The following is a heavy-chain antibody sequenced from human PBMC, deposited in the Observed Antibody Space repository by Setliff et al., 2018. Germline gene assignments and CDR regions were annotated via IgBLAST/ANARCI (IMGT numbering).Heavy chain of an antibody. J-gene: IGHJ6*03. CDR3: ARVSGFLYMDV. D-gene: IGHD3-3*01. CDR1: NGSLNRNGYY. CDR2: VYHRGTT. Sequence: SETLSLTCTVSNGSLNRNGYYWAWVRQPPGKGLEWIASVYHRGTTYYNPSLKSRVTTSVDASKRQFSLKLTSVTAADTAVYYCARVSGFLYMDVWGKGTTVTVSS. V-gene: IGHV4-39*01.